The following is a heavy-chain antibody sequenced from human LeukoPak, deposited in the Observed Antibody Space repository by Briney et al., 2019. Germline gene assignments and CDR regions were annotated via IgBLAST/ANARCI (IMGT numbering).Heavy chain of an antibody. D-gene: IGHD3-10*01. Sequence: GESLKISCKGSGYSFTSYWIGWVRQMPGKGLEWMGIIYPGDSDTRYSPSFQGQVTISADKSISTAYLQWSSLKASDTAMYYCARSRVQVASGDDDAFDIWGQGTMVTVSS. V-gene: IGHV5-51*01. CDR2: IYPGDSDT. CDR1: GYSFTSYW. J-gene: IGHJ3*02. CDR3: ARSRVQVASGDDDAFDI.